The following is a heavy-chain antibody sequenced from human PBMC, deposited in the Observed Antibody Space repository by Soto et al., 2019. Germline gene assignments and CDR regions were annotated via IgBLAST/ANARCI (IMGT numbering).Heavy chain of an antibody. CDR2: TYSGGAT. J-gene: IGHJ5*02. Sequence: EVQLVESGGGLVQPGGSLRLSCAASGITVSTSYMSWVRQAPGKGLEWVSLTYSGGATYYADSVKGRFSISRDNFNNPVYLQMNSLRAEDTAMYYCATSLLWFGELRSWGQGTLVTVSS. CDR3: ATSLLWFGELRS. CDR1: GITVSTSY. V-gene: IGHV3-66*01. D-gene: IGHD3-10*01.